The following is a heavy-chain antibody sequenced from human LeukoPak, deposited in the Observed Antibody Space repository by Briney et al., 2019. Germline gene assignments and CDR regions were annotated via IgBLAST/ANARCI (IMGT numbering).Heavy chain of an antibody. V-gene: IGHV3-21*01. CDR2: ISSSSSYM. Sequence: GGSLILSCAASGFTLSSYGMNWVRQAPGKGLEWVSWISSSSSYMYYADSVKGRFTISRDNAKNSLYLQMNSLRAEDTAVYYCARPSGGYYYGMDVWGQGTTVTVSS. D-gene: IGHD3-16*01. CDR3: ARPSGGYYYGMDV. J-gene: IGHJ6*02. CDR1: GFTLSSYG.